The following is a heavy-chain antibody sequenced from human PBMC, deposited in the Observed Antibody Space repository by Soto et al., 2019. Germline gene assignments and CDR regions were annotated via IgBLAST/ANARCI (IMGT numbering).Heavy chain of an antibody. Sequence: QVQLVESGGGVVQPGRSLRLSCAASGFTFSSYAMHWVRQAPGKGLEWVAVISYDGSNKYYADSVKGRFTISSDNSMHTLYLQMNSLRAEDTAVYYCARDREPLKFRGTGGAFDIWGQGTMVTVSS. CDR2: ISYDGSNK. CDR3: ARDREPLKFRGTGGAFDI. D-gene: IGHD3-10*01. V-gene: IGHV3-30-3*01. CDR1: GFTFSSYA. J-gene: IGHJ3*02.